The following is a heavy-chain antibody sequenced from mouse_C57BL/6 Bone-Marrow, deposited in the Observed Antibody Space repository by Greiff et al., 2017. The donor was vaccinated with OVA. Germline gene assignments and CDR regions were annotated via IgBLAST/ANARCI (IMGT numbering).Heavy chain of an antibody. V-gene: IGHV1-55*01. Sequence: QVPLQQPGAELVKPGASVKMSCKASGYPFPSYWITWVKPRPGQGLEWIGDIYPGSGSTNYNAKFKSKATLTVDTSSSTAYMQLSSLTSEDSAVYYCARDDGYYFDYWGQGTTRTVSS. CDR3: ARDDGYYFDY. D-gene: IGHD2-3*01. J-gene: IGHJ2*01. CDR1: GYPFPSYW. CDR2: IYPGSGST.